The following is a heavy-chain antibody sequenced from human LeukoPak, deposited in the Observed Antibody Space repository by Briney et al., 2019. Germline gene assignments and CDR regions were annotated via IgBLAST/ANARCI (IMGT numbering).Heavy chain of an antibody. CDR1: GGSISGYY. Sequence: HSETLSLTCTVSGGSISGYYWSWIRQPAGKGLEWIGRLYGSASIKYNPSLRSRLSLSGDTPKNQFSLKLSSVTAADTAVYYCAREARLASAAGLDVWGQGTMVTVS. CDR3: AREARLASAAGLDV. V-gene: IGHV4-4*07. D-gene: IGHD5-12*01. CDR2: LYGSASI. J-gene: IGHJ6*02.